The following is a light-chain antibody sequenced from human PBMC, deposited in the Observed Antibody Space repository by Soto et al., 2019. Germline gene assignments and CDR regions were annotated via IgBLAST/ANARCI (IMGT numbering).Light chain of an antibody. Sequence: LGAPSRSSGPTFIGNVVTFRCRASQDINTWLVWHQQKPGKAPKLLIYAASTLQGAVPSRFSGRGSGTDFTLTISSLQPEDFATYYCHQLTSHPLTFAGGTKVDI. V-gene: IGKV1-12*01. CDR3: HQLTSHPLT. J-gene: IGKJ4*01. CDR1: QDINTW. CDR2: AAS.